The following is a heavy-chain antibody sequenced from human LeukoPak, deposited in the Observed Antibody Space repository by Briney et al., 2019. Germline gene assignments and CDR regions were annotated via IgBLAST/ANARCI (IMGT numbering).Heavy chain of an antibody. CDR3: ARDSGRLPSRFDP. V-gene: IGHV3-48*01. CDR2: ISSSSSTI. D-gene: IGHD2-2*01. CDR1: GFTFSSYT. Sequence: GGSLRLSCAASGFTFSSYTMNWVRQAPGKGLEWISYISSSSSTIYYADSVKGRFTISRDNDQNSLYLQMNSLRAEDTAVYYCARDSGRLPSRFDPWGQGTLVTVSS. J-gene: IGHJ5*02.